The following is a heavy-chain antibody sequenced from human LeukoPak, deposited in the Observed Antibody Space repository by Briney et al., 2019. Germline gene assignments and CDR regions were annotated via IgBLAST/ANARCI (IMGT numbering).Heavy chain of an antibody. J-gene: IGHJ6*02. CDR1: GYTFSSYD. Sequence: ASVKVSCKASGYTFSSYDINWVRQATGQGLEWMGWMNPNSGNTGYAQKFQGRVTMTRNTSISTAYMELSSLRSEDTAVYYCARALPYEDFWSVRPHYYYYYGMDVWGQGTTVTVSS. CDR2: MNPNSGNT. D-gene: IGHD3-3*01. CDR3: ARALPYEDFWSVRPHYYYYYGMDV. V-gene: IGHV1-8*01.